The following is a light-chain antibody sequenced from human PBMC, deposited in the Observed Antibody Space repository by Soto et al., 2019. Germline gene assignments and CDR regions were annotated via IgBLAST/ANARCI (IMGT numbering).Light chain of an antibody. V-gene: IGKV3-15*01. Sequence: EIVMTQSPATLSVSPGERATLSCRASQSVSSNVAWYQQKPGQPPRLLIYGASTRATGIPARFSGSGSGTEFTLTIRSLQSEDFGVYYCQQYNNVPRTFGQGTKVEIK. CDR1: QSVSSN. CDR3: QQYNNVPRT. J-gene: IGKJ1*01. CDR2: GAS.